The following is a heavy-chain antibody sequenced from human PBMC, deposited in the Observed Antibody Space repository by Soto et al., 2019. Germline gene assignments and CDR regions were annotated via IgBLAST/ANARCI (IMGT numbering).Heavy chain of an antibody. CDR1: GFTFSSYW. V-gene: IGHV3-7*01. CDR3: ARDVYRYSSSSPEDV. CDR2: IKQDGSEK. J-gene: IGHJ6*02. D-gene: IGHD6-6*01. Sequence: GGSLRLSCAASGFTFSSYWMSWVRQAPGKGLEWVANIKQDGSEKYYVDSVKGRFTTSRDNAKNSLYLQMNSLRAEDTAVYYCARDVYRYSSSSPEDVWGQGTTVTVSS.